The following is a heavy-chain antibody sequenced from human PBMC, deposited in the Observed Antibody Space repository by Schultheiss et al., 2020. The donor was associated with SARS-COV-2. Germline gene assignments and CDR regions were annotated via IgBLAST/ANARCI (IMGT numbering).Heavy chain of an antibody. D-gene: IGHD3-22*01. CDR1: GYSFTSYW. V-gene: IGHV5-51*01. CDR2: IYPGDSDT. CDR3: ARQLGRDPYYYDSSGSYNWFDP. Sequence: GGSLRLSCKGSGYSFTSYWIGWVRQMPGKGLEWMGIIYPGDSDTRYSPSFQGQVTISADKSISTAYLQWSSLKASDTAMYYCARQLGRDPYYYDSSGSYNWFDPWGQGTLVTVSS. J-gene: IGHJ5*02.